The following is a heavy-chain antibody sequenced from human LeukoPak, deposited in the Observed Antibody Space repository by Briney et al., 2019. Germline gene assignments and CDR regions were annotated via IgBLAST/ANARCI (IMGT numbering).Heavy chain of an antibody. D-gene: IGHD5-12*01. V-gene: IGHV4-4*07. CDR2: IYTSGST. Sequence: SETLSLTCTVSGGSISSYYWSWIRQPAGKGLEWIGRIYTSGSTNYNPSLKSRVTMSVDTSKNQFSLKLSSVTAADTAVYYCARGSHFTQWLRLGNYMDVWGKGTTVTVSS. J-gene: IGHJ6*03. CDR1: GGSISSYY. CDR3: ARGSHFTQWLRLGNYMDV.